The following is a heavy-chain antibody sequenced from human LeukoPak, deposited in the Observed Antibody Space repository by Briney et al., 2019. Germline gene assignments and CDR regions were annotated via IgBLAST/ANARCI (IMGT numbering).Heavy chain of an antibody. J-gene: IGHJ6*02. CDR3: ARYTTVSSYDYYAMDV. D-gene: IGHD3-16*01. Sequence: SETLSLTCTVSGGSISSSSYYWGLIRQPPGKGLEWIGYIYYSGSTNYNPSLKSRVTISVDTSKNQFSLKLSSVTAADTPVYYCARYTTVSSYDYYAMDVWGQGTTVTVSS. CDR2: IYYSGST. V-gene: IGHV4-61*05. CDR1: GGSISSSSYY.